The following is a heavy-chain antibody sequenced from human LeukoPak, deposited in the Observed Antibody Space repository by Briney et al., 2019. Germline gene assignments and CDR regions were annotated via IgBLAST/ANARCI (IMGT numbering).Heavy chain of an antibody. Sequence: TSETLSLTCTVSGASVSSGSYYWSWIRQPPGKGLEWIGYIYYSGSTNYNPSLKSRVTISVDTSKNQFSLKLSSVTAADTAVYFCARAASWYSVFDSWGQGTLVTVSS. J-gene: IGHJ4*02. CDR2: IYYSGST. V-gene: IGHV4-61*01. CDR1: GASVSSGSYY. D-gene: IGHD6-13*01. CDR3: ARAASWYSVFDS.